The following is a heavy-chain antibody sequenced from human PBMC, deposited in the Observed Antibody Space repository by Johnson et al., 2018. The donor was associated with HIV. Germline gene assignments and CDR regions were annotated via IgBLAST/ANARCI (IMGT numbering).Heavy chain of an antibody. Sequence: VLLVESGGGLVQPGGSLRLSCAASGFTFTDHSMDWVRQAPGKGLEWVGRTRNKAHSYTTEYAASVKGRFTISRDDSKNSLYLQMNSLKSEDTAVYYCATGASSTWSLGALDIWGQGTMVTVSS. CDR3: ATGASSTWSLGALDI. V-gene: IGHV3-72*01. CDR1: GFTFTDHS. D-gene: IGHD6-13*01. J-gene: IGHJ3*02. CDR2: TRNKAHSYTT.